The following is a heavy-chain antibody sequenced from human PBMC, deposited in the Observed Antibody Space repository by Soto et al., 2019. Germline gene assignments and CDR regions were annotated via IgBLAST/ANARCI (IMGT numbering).Heavy chain of an antibody. J-gene: IGHJ4*02. Sequence: SETLSLTCAVSGDSISSSVWWTWVRQPPGKGLEWIGEVFHTGNTNYNPSLKSRVTMSVDKSTNEFSLKVTSVTAADTAIYYCARKAWVRFDYWGQGALVTVSA. CDR3: ARKAWVRFDY. D-gene: IGHD7-27*01. CDR2: VFHTGNT. CDR1: GDSISSSVW. V-gene: IGHV4-4*02.